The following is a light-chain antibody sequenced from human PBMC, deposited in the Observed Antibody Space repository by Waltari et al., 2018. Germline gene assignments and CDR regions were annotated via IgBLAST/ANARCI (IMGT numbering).Light chain of an antibody. CDR1: GSNIGAGYD. CDR2: GSS. V-gene: IGLV1-40*01. Sequence: QSVLTQPPSVSGAPGQRVTISCTGSGSNIGAGYDVHWYQTLPRAAPKLLIYGSSSRPLGVPDRFFGSTSGTSASLAIIGLQAEDEADYYCQSYDTSLSVVFGGGTKLTVL. J-gene: IGLJ3*02. CDR3: QSYDTSLSVV.